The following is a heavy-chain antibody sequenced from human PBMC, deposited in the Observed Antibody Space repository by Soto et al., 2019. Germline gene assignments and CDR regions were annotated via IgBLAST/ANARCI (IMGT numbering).Heavy chain of an antibody. D-gene: IGHD6-19*01. CDR1: GLTFSRYA. CDR2: ISGSGGSR. J-gene: IGHJ4*02. Sequence: GGSLRLSCAASGLTFSRYAMHWVRQAPGKGLEWVSVISGSGGSRYYADSVKGRFTISRDNSKNTLYLQMNSLRAEDTAVYYCSRRSSGWYFDYWGQGTLVTVSS. V-gene: IGHV3-23*01. CDR3: SRRSSGWYFDY.